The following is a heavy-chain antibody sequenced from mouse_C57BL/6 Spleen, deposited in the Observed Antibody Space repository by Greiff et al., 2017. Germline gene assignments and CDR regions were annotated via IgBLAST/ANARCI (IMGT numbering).Heavy chain of an antibody. D-gene: IGHD3-3*01. J-gene: IGHJ2*01. Sequence: EVQLQQSGPVLVKPGASVKMSCKASGYTFTDYYMNWVKQSHGKSLEWIGVINPYNGGTSYNQKFKGKATLTVDKSSSTAYMELNSLTSEDSAVYYCARGEGRFDYWGQGTTLTVAS. CDR3: ARGEGRFDY. V-gene: IGHV1-19*01. CDR2: INPYNGGT. CDR1: GYTFTDYY.